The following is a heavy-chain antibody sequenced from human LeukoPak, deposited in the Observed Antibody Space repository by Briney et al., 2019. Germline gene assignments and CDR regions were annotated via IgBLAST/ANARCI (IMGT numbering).Heavy chain of an antibody. CDR3: ARDNDSRDPPHFDY. CDR2: FSASGNS. D-gene: IGHD3-16*01. CDR1: GDSISSDDYY. J-gene: IGHJ4*02. Sequence: PSQTLSLTCTVSGDSISSDDYYWSWIRQPAGKGLEWIGRFSASGNSNYNPSLKSRLTISADRSKNQFSLKLTSVTAADTAVYYCARDNDSRDPPHFDYWGQGTLVTVSS. V-gene: IGHV4-61*02.